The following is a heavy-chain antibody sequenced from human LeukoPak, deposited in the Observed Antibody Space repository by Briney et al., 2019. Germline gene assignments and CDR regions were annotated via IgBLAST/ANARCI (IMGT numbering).Heavy chain of an antibody. CDR2: IRYDGSNK. V-gene: IGHV3-30*02. CDR3: AKRYYYDSSGYYGGDDDAFDI. Sequence: PGRSLRLSCSSSGFSFRKYAMHWVRQAPGKGLEWVAFIRYDGSNKYYADSVKGRFTISRDNSKNTLYLQMNSLRAEDTAVYYCAKRYYYDSSGYYGGDDDAFDIWGQGTMVTVSS. CDR1: GFSFRKYA. D-gene: IGHD3-22*01. J-gene: IGHJ3*02.